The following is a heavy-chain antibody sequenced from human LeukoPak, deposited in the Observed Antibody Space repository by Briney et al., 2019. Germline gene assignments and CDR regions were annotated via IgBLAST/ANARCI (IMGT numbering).Heavy chain of an antibody. V-gene: IGHV4-39*01. Sequence: SETLSLTCTVPGGSISSSSYYWGWIRQPPGKGLEWIGSIYYSGSTYYNPSLKSRVTISVDTSKNQFSLKLSSVTAADTAVYYCARQSRSGGPGDYWGQGTLVTVSS. CDR1: GGSISSSSYY. D-gene: IGHD2-15*01. CDR2: IYYSGST. J-gene: IGHJ4*02. CDR3: ARQSRSGGPGDY.